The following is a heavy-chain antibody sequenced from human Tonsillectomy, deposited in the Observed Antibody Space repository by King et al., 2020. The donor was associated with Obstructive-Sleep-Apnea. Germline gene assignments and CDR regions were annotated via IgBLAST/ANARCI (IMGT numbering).Heavy chain of an antibody. V-gene: IGHV1-18*01. D-gene: IGHD3-9*01. J-gene: IGHJ6*02. Sequence: QLVQSGAEVKKPGASVKVSCKASGYTFTSYGISWVRQAPGQGLEWMGWISAYNGNTNYAQKLQGRVTMTTDTSTSTAYMELRSLRSDDTAVYYCARDENGALVIIRNYYYYGMDVWGQGTTVTVSS. CDR2: ISAYNGNT. CDR3: ARDENGALVIIRNYYYYGMDV. CDR1: GYTFTSYG.